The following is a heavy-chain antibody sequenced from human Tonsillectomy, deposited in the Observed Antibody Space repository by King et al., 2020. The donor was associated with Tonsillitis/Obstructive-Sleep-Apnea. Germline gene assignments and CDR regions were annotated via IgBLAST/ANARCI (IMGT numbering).Heavy chain of an antibody. CDR1: GFTFSDHY. J-gene: IGHJ4*02. D-gene: IGHD1-14*01. CDR3: ARVRTSSPVYNLDY. CDR2: TRNKAHSYTT. Sequence: VQLVESGGGLVQPGGSLRLSCAASGFTFSDHYMDWVRQAPGKGLEWVGRTRNKAHSYTTEYAASVKGRFTISRDDSENSLYMQMNSPKTEDTAVYYCARVRTSSPVYNLDYWGQGTLVTVSS. V-gene: IGHV3-72*01.